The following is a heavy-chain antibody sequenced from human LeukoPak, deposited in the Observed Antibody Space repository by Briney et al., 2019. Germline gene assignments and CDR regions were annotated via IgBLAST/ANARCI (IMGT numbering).Heavy chain of an antibody. J-gene: IGHJ3*02. D-gene: IGHD1-1*01. Sequence: GVSLRLSCAASEFTFSKFPMGWVRQAPGRGLEWVSAISASGDVTFHADSVRGRFTISRDNSKSTLFLQMNDLRVEDTAKFYCAKSLFTSATGTGRAFHIWGQGTMVSVSS. CDR1: EFTFSKFP. V-gene: IGHV3-23*01. CDR2: ISASGDVT. CDR3: AKSLFTSATGTGRAFHI.